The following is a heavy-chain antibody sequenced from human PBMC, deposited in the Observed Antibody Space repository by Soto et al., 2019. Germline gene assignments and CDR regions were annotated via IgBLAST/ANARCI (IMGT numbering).Heavy chain of an antibody. J-gene: IGHJ4*02. CDR3: AKDRGGGGVVVAATPLLGY. CDR2: ISYDGSNK. V-gene: IGHV3-30*18. Sequence: QVQLVESGGGVVQPGRSLRLSCAASGFTFSSYGMHWVRQAPGKGLEWVAVISYDGSNKYYADSVKGRFTISRDNSKNTLYLQMNSLRGEDTAVYYGAKDRGGGGVVVAATPLLGYWGQGTLVTVSS. CDR1: GFTFSSYG. D-gene: IGHD2-15*01.